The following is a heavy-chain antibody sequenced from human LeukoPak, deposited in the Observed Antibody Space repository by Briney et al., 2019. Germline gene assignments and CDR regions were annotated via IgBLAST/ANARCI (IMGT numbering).Heavy chain of an antibody. D-gene: IGHD4-17*01. Sequence: ASVKVSCKASGYTFTGYYMHWVRRAPGQGLEWMGWINPNSGGTNYAQKFQGRVTMTRDTSISTAYMELSRLRSDDTAVYYCARDYGDYASAFDIWGQGTMVTVSS. CDR2: INPNSGGT. V-gene: IGHV1-2*02. CDR1: GYTFTGYY. CDR3: ARDYGDYASAFDI. J-gene: IGHJ3*02.